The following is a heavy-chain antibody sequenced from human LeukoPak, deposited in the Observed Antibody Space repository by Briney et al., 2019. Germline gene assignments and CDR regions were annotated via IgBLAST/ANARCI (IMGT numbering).Heavy chain of an antibody. V-gene: IGHV4-4*07. Sequence: SETLSLTCTVSGGSISSYYWSWIRQPAGKGLEWIGRIYTSGSTNYNPSLESRVTMSVDTSKNQFSLKLSSVTAADTAVYYCARQREFGVVTDFDYWGQGTLVTVSS. CDR3: ARQREFGVVTDFDY. CDR1: GGSISSYY. J-gene: IGHJ4*02. CDR2: IYTSGST. D-gene: IGHD3-3*01.